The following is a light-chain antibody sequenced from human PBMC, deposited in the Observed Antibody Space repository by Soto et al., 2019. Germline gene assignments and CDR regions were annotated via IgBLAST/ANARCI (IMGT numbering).Light chain of an antibody. J-gene: IGKJ1*01. V-gene: IGKV4-1*01. CDR1: QSVLYSSNNKNY. Sequence: DIVMTQSPDSLAVSLGERATINCKSSQSVLYSSNNKNYLAWYQQKPGQPPKLLIYWASTRESGVPDRFSGSGSVTDFTLTISSLQAEDVAVYYCQQYYSTPKTFGQRTKVEIK. CDR2: WAS. CDR3: QQYYSTPKT.